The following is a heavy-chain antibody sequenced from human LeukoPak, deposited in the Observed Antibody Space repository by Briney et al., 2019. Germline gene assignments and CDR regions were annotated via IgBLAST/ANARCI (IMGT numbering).Heavy chain of an antibody. V-gene: IGHV3-9*01. J-gene: IGHJ4*02. CDR3: AKAAYCGGDCYSGLDY. CDR2: ISWNSGSI. Sequence: GGSLRLSCAASGFTFYDYAMHWVRQAPGKGLEWVSGISWNSGSIGYADSVKGRFTISRDNAKNSLYLQMNSLRAEDTALYYCAKAAYCGGDCYSGLDYWGQGTLVTVSS. D-gene: IGHD2-21*02. CDR1: GFTFYDYA.